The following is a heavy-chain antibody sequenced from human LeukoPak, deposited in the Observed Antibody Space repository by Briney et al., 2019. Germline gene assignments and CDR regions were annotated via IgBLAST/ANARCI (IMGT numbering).Heavy chain of an antibody. CDR1: GFTFSIYA. CDR3: ARDPGYIATWYDY. D-gene: IGHD6-13*01. J-gene: IGHJ4*02. CDR2: ITVSRTT. V-gene: IGHV3-23*01. Sequence: PGGSLRLSCAASGFTFSIYAMGWVRQAPGKGLEWVSVITVSRTTYYADSVKGRFTISRDDSKNTLYLQMNSLGVEDTAVYYCARDPGYIATWYDYWGQGTLVTVSS.